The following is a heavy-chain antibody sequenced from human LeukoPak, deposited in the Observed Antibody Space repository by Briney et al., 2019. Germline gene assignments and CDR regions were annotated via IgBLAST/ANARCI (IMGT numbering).Heavy chain of an antibody. Sequence: GASVKVSCKASGGTFSSYAISWVRRAPGQGLEWMGRIIPILGIANYAQKFQGRVTITADKSTSTAYMELSSLRSEDTAVYYCARLTITYYYDAAFDPWGQGTLVTISS. J-gene: IGHJ5*02. D-gene: IGHD3-22*01. CDR1: GGTFSSYA. CDR2: IIPILGIA. V-gene: IGHV1-69*04. CDR3: ARLTITYYYDAAFDP.